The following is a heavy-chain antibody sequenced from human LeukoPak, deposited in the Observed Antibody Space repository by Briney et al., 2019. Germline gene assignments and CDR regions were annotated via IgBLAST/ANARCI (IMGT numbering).Heavy chain of an antibody. J-gene: IGHJ5*02. V-gene: IGHV4-59*11. D-gene: IGHD2-2*01. Sequence: SETLSLTCTVSGGSISSHFWTWIRQPPGKGLEWIGYIHYSGNTTYNPSLKRRVSISVDTSKNEFSLKLSSVPAADTAVYYCARDFLECSRASCLNWFDPWGQRTLVTVSS. CDR1: GGSISSHF. CDR2: IHYSGNT. CDR3: ARDFLECSRASCLNWFDP.